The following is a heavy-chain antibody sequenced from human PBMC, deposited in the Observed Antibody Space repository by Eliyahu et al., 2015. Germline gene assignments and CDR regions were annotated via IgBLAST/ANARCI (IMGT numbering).Heavy chain of an antibody. J-gene: IGHJ4*02. V-gene: IGHV3-21*01. CDR3: ARDRSAGWWLPTG. Sequence: EVQLVESGGGLVKPGGSLRLSCAXSGFTFSSYSMNRVRQAPGKGLEWVSSISSSSSYIYYADSVKGRFTISRDNAKNSLYLQMNSLRAEDTAVYYCARDRSAGWWLPTGWGQGTLVTVSS. CDR1: GFTFSSYS. D-gene: IGHD5-12*01. CDR2: ISSSSSYI.